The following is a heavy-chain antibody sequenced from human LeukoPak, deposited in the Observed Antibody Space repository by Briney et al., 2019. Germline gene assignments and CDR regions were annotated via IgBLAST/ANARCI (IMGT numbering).Heavy chain of an antibody. V-gene: IGHV4-59*08. CDR2: IHSNGGT. D-gene: IGHD3-10*01. CDR1: GGSINSFY. CDR3: ARHVSGIYGSRGDFDY. Sequence: SEPLSLTCSVSGGSINSFYWSWIRQPPGKGLEWFGYIHSNGGTNYNPSLKSRVTMSVDTSKNQFSLKLNSVTAADSAVYFCARHVSGIYGSRGDFDYWGQGTLVTVSS. J-gene: IGHJ4*02.